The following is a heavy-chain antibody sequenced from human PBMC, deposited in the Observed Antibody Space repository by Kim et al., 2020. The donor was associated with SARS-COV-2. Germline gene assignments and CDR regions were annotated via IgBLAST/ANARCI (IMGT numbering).Heavy chain of an antibody. CDR2: IDPTGNT. CDR1: GGSFSGFY. J-gene: IGHJ4*02. V-gene: IGHV4-34*01. CDR3: ATTSGDWRCFDF. D-gene: IGHD2-21*01. Sequence: SETLSLTCAVYGGSFSGFYWTWIRQSPGKGLEWIGEIDPTGNTNYNPSLKSRVTISIDTSKNQFSLKLRSVTVADRAIYYCATTSGDWRCFDFWGQGTLVTVPS.